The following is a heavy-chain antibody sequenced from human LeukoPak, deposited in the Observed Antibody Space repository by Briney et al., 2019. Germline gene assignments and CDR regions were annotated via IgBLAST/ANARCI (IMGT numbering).Heavy chain of an antibody. D-gene: IGHD3-9*01. CDR2: IYTSGST. V-gene: IGHV4-4*07. CDR1: GGSISSYY. CDR3: ARTRYYDILTGYPDDNWFDP. Sequence: SETLSLTCTVSGGSISSYYWSWIRQPAGKGLEWIGRIYTSGSTNYNPSLKSRVTMSVDTSKNQFSLKLSPVTAADTAVYYCARTRYYDILTGYPDDNWFDPWGQGTLVTVSS. J-gene: IGHJ5*02.